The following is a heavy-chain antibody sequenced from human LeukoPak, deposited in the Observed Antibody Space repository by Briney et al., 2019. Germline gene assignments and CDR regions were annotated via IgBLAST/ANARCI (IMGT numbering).Heavy chain of an antibody. CDR1: GFTFSSYG. D-gene: IGHD1-26*01. V-gene: IGHV3-30*03. Sequence: PGGSLRLSCAASGFTFSSYGMHWVRQAPGKGLEWVAVISYDGSNKYYADSVKGRFTISRDNSKNTLYLQMNSLRAEDTAVYYCARDPGVGSEYYFDNWGQGTLVTVSS. J-gene: IGHJ4*02. CDR2: ISYDGSNK. CDR3: ARDPGVGSEYYFDN.